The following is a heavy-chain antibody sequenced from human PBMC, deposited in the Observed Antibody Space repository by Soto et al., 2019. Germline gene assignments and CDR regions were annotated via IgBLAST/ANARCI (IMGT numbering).Heavy chain of an antibody. D-gene: IGHD1-26*01. CDR2: IIPIFGTA. Sequence: SVKFSCKASGGTFSSYAISWVRQAPGQGLEWMGGIIPIFGTANYAQKFQGRVTITADKSTSTAYMELSSLRSEDTAVYYCARDTGARGLDYWGQGTLVTVSS. J-gene: IGHJ4*02. CDR3: ARDTGARGLDY. CDR1: GGTFSSYA. V-gene: IGHV1-69*06.